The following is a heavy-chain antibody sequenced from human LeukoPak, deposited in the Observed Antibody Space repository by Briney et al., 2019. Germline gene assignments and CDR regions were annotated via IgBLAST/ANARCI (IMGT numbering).Heavy chain of an antibody. CDR1: GFTFSTYE. Sequence: PGGSLRLSCAASGFTFSTYEMNWVRQAPGKGLEWVSYITSSGDIIYYADSVKGRFTVSRDNAKNPLYLQMNSLTAEDTAVYYCAREVAGCGGDCLAPWGQGALVTVSS. J-gene: IGHJ5*02. CDR3: AREVAGCGGDCLAP. V-gene: IGHV3-48*03. D-gene: IGHD2-21*02. CDR2: ITSSGDII.